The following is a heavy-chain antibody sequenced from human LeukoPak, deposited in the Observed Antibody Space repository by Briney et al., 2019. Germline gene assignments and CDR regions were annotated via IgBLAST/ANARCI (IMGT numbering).Heavy chain of an antibody. Sequence: PGGSLRLSCAASGFTFSSYGMHWVRQAPGKGLEWVAVISYDGSNKYYADSVKGRFTISRDNSKNTLHLQMNSLRAEDTAVYYCAKDLEYWVGRHYYYMDVWGKGTTVTVSS. CDR3: AKDLEYWVGRHYYYMDV. CDR1: GFTFSSYG. J-gene: IGHJ6*03. CDR2: ISYDGSNK. D-gene: IGHD3-3*01. V-gene: IGHV3-30*18.